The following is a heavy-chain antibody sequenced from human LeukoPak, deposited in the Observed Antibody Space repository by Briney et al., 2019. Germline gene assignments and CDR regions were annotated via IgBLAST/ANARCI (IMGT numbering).Heavy chain of an antibody. CDR3: ARGAGEGSWLIDY. CDR2: SNGANGNT. V-gene: IGHV1-3*02. CDR1: GYTFTSNA. Sequence: GASVKVSCKASGYTFTSNAMHWVRQAPGQRLEWMGCSNGANGNTEYSHEFQGRVTITRDTSARTAYMELTSPRSEDTAVYYCARGAGEGSWLIDYWGQGTLVIVSS. J-gene: IGHJ4*02. D-gene: IGHD3-16*01.